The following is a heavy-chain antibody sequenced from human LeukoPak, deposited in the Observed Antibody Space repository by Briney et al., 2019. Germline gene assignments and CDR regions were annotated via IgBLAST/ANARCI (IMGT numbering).Heavy chain of an antibody. D-gene: IGHD6-19*01. CDR2: IKLDGSEK. CDR3: ARDLSSGWYGAFDI. J-gene: IGHJ3*02. V-gene: IGHV3-7*01. CDR1: GFTFGKYW. Sequence: GGSLRLSCVASGFTFGKYWMSWVRQAPGKGLEWVANIKLDGSEKNYVDSVKGRFTISRDNTKNSLYLQMNSLRAEDTAVYYCARDLSSGWYGAFDIWGQGTMVTVSS.